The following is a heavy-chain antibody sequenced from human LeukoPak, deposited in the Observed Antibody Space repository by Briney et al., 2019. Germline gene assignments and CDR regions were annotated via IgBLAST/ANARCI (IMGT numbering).Heavy chain of an antibody. J-gene: IGHJ5*02. CDR1: GFTFHDTW. Sequence: GGSLRLSCAASGFTFHDTWLHGARHPPRKGRVGGSRLRSEGRDTRYAESVKGRFTISRDNAKNTLYLQMDSLRAEDTAVYYCANPPTVTNTRFDAWGQGTLVTVSS. V-gene: IGHV3-74*01. CDR3: ANPPTVTNTRFDA. D-gene: IGHD4-17*01. CDR2: LRSEGRDT.